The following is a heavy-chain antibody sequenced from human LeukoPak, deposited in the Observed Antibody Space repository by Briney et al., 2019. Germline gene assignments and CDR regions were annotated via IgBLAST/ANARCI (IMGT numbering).Heavy chain of an antibody. Sequence: PGGSLRLSCATSGFTFSNYAMGWVRQAPGKGLEFVSNISAGGVSTFYADSVRGRFTVSRDNAKNSLYLQMNSLRAEDTAVYYCAREVDIVATPHPDAFDIWGQGTMVTVSS. CDR1: GFTFSNYA. J-gene: IGHJ3*02. V-gene: IGHV3-23*01. CDR3: AREVDIVATPHPDAFDI. D-gene: IGHD5-12*01. CDR2: ISAGGVST.